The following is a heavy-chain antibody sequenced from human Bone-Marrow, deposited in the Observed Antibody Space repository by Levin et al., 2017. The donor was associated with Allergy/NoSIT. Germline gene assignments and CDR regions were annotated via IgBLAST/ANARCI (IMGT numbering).Heavy chain of an antibody. CDR3: FTSYTGTYPLDFHY. V-gene: IGHV3-15*01. J-gene: IGHJ4*02. CDR2: IKSDIDGGTT. Sequence: PGGSLRLSCTASGLSFSNVWMSWVRQAPGKGLEWVGRIKSDIDGGTTDYAAPVKGRFSISRDDSKNTLYLQMNSLKTEDAAVYYCFTSYTGTYPLDFHYWGQGTLLTVSS. D-gene: IGHD1-26*01. CDR1: GLSFSNVW.